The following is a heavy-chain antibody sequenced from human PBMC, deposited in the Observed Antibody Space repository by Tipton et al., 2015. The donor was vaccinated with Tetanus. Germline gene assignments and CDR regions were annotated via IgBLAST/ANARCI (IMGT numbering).Heavy chain of an antibody. J-gene: IGHJ4*02. CDR1: GGTFSSYA. Sequence: QLVRSGAEVKKPGSSVKVSCKASGGTFSSYAISWVRQAPGQGLEWMGGIIPIFGTANYAQKFQGRVTITADKSTSTAYMELSGLRSEDTAVYYCAREAGSYYDSSGPADYWGQGTLVTVSS. CDR2: IIPIFGTA. V-gene: IGHV1-69*06. D-gene: IGHD3-22*01. CDR3: AREAGSYYDSSGPADY.